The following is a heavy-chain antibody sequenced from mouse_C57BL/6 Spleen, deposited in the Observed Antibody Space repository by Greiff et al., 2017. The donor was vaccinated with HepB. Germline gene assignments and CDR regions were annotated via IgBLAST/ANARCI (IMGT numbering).Heavy chain of an antibody. CDR2: IDPENGDT. V-gene: IGHV14-4*01. J-gene: IGHJ1*03. CDR3: TTIITTVVGHWYFDV. Sequence: EVQLQQSGAELVRPGASVKLSCTASGFNIKDDYMHWVKQRPEQGLVWIGWIDPENGDTDSASKFQGKATITADTYSNTAYLKLSSLKSEDTAVYYWTTIITTVVGHWYFDVWGTGTTVTVSS. D-gene: IGHD1-1*01. CDR1: GFNIKDDY.